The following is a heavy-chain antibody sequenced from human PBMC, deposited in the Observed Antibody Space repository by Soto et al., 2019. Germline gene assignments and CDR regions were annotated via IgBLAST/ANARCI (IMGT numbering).Heavy chain of an antibody. Sequence: QVQLVESGGGVVQPGRSLRLSCAASGFTFSNYAIHWVRQAPGKGLEWVAVLSYDGNNIHYADSVKGRFTVSRDNSKNTLFLQMNRLRVEDTALYYCARGPIGDAAMVTNYFDYWGQGTLVTVSS. J-gene: IGHJ4*02. D-gene: IGHD5-18*01. CDR1: GFTFSNYA. V-gene: IGHV3-30-3*01. CDR2: LSYDGNNI. CDR3: ARGPIGDAAMVTNYFDY.